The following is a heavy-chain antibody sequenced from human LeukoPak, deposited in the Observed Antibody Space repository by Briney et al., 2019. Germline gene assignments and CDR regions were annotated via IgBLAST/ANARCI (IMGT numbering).Heavy chain of an antibody. CDR2: IYYSGST. J-gene: IGHJ5*02. V-gene: IGHV4-31*03. CDR1: GGSISSGGYY. D-gene: IGHD1-7*01. Sequence: TLSLTCTVSGGSISSGGYYWSWIRQHPGKGLEWIGYIYYSGSTYYNPSLKSRVTISVDTSKNQFSLKLSSVTAADTAVYYCARASRPDSWNYQSLVDPWGQGTLVTVSS. CDR3: ARASRPDSWNYQSLVDP.